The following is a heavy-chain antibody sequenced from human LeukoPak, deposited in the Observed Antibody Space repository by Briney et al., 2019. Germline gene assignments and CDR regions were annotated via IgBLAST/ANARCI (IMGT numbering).Heavy chain of an antibody. J-gene: IGHJ4*02. CDR3: ARALFGAVAGME. CDR2: INPNSGGT. Sequence: ASVKVSCKASGYTFTGYYMHWVRQAPGQGLEWMGWINPNSGGTNYAQKFQGRVTMTRDTSISTAYMELSRLRSDDTAVYYCARALFGAVAGMEWGQGTQVTVSS. D-gene: IGHD6-19*01. CDR1: GYTFTGYY. V-gene: IGHV1-2*02.